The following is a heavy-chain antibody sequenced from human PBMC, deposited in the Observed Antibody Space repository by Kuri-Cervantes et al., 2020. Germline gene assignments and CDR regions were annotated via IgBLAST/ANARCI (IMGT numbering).Heavy chain of an antibody. Sequence: SETLSLTCTVSGGSISSYYWSWIRQPAGKGLERIGRIYTSGSTNYNPSPKSRVTMSVDTSKTQFSLKLTSLTAADTAVYYCARPRGWGELWAFDIWGQGTMVTVSS. CDR2: IYTSGST. CDR1: GGSISSYY. V-gene: IGHV4-4*07. D-gene: IGHD3-16*01. J-gene: IGHJ3*02. CDR3: ARPRGWGELWAFDI.